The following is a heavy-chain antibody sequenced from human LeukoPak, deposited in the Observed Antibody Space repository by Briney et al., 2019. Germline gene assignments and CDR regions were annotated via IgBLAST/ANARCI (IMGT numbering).Heavy chain of an antibody. D-gene: IGHD5-18*01. CDR2: IIPIFGTA. J-gene: IGHJ3*02. V-gene: IGHV1-69*13. CDR3: ARDRDTAMVTYDAFDI. Sequence: SVKVSCKASGGTFSSYAISWVRQAPGQGLEWMGGIIPIFGTANYAQKFQGRVTITADESTSTAYMELSSLRSEDTAAYYCARDRDTAMVTYDAFDIWGQGTMVTVSS. CDR1: GGTFSSYA.